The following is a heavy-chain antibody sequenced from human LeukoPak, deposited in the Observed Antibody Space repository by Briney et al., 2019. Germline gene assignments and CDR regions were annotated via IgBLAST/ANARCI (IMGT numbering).Heavy chain of an antibody. CDR2: ISSSSSTI. J-gene: IGHJ3*02. V-gene: IGHV3-48*04. Sequence: GGSLRLSCAASGFTFSSYSMNWVRQAPGKGLEWVSYISSSSSTIYYADSVKGRFTISRDNAKNSLYLQMNSLRAEDTAVYYCARVKVGATTVDAFDIWGQGTMVTVSS. D-gene: IGHD1-26*01. CDR3: ARVKVGATTVDAFDI. CDR1: GFTFSSYS.